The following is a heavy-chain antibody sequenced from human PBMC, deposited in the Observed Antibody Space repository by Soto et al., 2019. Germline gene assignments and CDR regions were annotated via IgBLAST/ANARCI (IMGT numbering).Heavy chain of an antibody. CDR2: ISYDGRNK. Sequence: QVQLVESGGGVVQPGRSLRLSCAASGFTFSSYGMHWVRQAPGKGLECVAVISYDGRNKYYADAVKGRFTISRDNSKNALVLQRSSPRAEATAVYYCVKDVSSGWTYFSDMDVWGPGTTVTV. J-gene: IGHJ6*02. V-gene: IGHV3-30*18. CDR1: GFTFSSYG. CDR3: VKDVSSGWTYFSDMDV. D-gene: IGHD6-19*01.